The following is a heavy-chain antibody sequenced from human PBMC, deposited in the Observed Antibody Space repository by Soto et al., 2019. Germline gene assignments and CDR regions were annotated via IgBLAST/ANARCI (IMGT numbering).Heavy chain of an antibody. D-gene: IGHD6-19*01. CDR1: GFTFSSYG. V-gene: IGHV3-33*01. J-gene: IGHJ4*02. CDR3: ARDRDSSGWYDFDY. CDR2: IWYDGSNK. Sequence: QVQLVESGGGVVQPGRSLRLSCAASGFTFSSYGMHWVRQAPGKGLEWVAVIWYDGSNKYYADSVKGRFTISRDNSKNTFYLRMNSLRVEDTAVYYCARDRDSSGWYDFDYWGQGTLVTVSS.